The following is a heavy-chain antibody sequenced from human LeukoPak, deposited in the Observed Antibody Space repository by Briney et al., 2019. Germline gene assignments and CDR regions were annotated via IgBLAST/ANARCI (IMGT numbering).Heavy chain of an antibody. CDR1: RFTFSSYW. J-gene: IGHJ6*03. V-gene: IGHV4-39*01. CDR3: ARHRYYYRSGSYYGAPYYMDV. Sequence: PGGSLRLSCAASRFTFSSYWMSWVRQAPGKGLEWIGSIYYSGSTYYNPSLKSRVTISVDTSKNQFSLKLSSVTAADTAVYYCARHRYYYRSGSYYGAPYYMDVWGKGTTVTVSS. D-gene: IGHD3-10*01. CDR2: IYYSGST.